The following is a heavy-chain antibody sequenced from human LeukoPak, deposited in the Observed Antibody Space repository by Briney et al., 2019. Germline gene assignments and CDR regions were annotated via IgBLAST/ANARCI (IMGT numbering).Heavy chain of an antibody. D-gene: IGHD3-9*01. CDR3: ARKRGKAGGYDILTGYLPQYYYYGMDV. V-gene: IGHV1-18*01. J-gene: IGHJ6*02. CDR2: ISAYNGNT. Sequence: ASVKVSCKASGYTFTSYGISWVRQAPGQGLEWMGWISAYNGNTNYAQKLQGRVTMTTDTSTSTAYMELRSLRSDDTAVYYCARKRGKAGGYDILTGYLPQYYYYGMDVWGQGTTVTVPS. CDR1: GYTFTSYG.